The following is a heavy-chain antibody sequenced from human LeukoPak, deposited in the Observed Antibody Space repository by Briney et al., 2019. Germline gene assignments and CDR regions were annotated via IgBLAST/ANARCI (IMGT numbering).Heavy chain of an antibody. D-gene: IGHD3-10*01. CDR1: GYTFTGYY. V-gene: IGHV1-2*02. Sequence: GASVKVSCKASGYTFTGYYMHWVRQAPGQGLEWMGWINPNSGGTNYAQKFQGRVTMTRDTSISTAYMELSRLRSDDTAVYYCARDQWFGELLWEVDYWGQGTLVTVSS. J-gene: IGHJ4*02. CDR3: ARDQWFGELLWEVDY. CDR2: INPNSGGT.